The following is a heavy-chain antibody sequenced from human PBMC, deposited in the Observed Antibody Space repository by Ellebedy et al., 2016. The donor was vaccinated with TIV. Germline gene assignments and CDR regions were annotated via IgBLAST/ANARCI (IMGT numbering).Heavy chain of an antibody. V-gene: IGHV1-69*13. D-gene: IGHD6-13*01. Sequence: SVKVSCXASGYTFTSYYMHWVRQAPGQGLEWMGGIIPIFGTANYAQKFQGRVTITADESTSTAYMELSSLRSEDTAVYYCAAVSPGAPRNSSSWYGWGQGTLVTVSS. J-gene: IGHJ4*02. CDR3: AAVSPGAPRNSSSWYG. CDR2: IIPIFGTA. CDR1: GYTFTSYY.